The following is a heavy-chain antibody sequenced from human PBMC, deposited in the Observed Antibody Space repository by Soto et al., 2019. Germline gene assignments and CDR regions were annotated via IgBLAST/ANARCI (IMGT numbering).Heavy chain of an antibody. CDR2: ISYDGSNK. J-gene: IGHJ4*02. D-gene: IGHD2-2*01. CDR1: GFTFSSYG. CDR3: ATRARMPKFDY. Sequence: GGSLRLSCAASGFTFSSYGMHWVRQAPGKGLEWVAVISYDGSNKYYADSVKGRFTISRDNSKNTLYLQMNSLRAEDTAVYYCATRARMPKFDYWGQGTLVTVSS. V-gene: IGHV3-30*03.